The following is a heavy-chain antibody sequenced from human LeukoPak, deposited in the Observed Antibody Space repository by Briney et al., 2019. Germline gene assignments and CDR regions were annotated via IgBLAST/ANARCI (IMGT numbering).Heavy chain of an antibody. CDR2: MTVSGGRT. CDR3: ASTLGSSSWYVY. J-gene: IGHJ4*02. D-gene: IGHD6-13*01. V-gene: IGHV3-23*01. CDR1: GFTFSNYA. Sequence: GGSLRLSCAASGFTFSNYAMSWVRQAPGKGLEWVSGMTVSGGRTYYADSVKGRFTISRDHSNNTLYLQMSSLKASDTAMYYCASTLGSSSWYVYWGQGTLVTVSS.